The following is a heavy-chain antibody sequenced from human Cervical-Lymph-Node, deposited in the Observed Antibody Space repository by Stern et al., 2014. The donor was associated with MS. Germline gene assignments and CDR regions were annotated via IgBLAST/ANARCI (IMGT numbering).Heavy chain of an antibody. CDR2: SNSGNGQT. CDR1: GYSFSSYA. V-gene: IGHV1-3*01. CDR3: ARDSGGGVMWF. J-gene: IGHJ3*01. D-gene: IGHD3-16*01. Sequence: QVQLVQSGTEVRKPGASVRVSCKASGYSFSSYAMHWVRQVPGQRPEWMGWSNSGNGQTKYSERFQGRIVITRDTAARIVYLELSSLTSEDTAIYYCARDSGGGVMWFWGQGSRVTVSS.